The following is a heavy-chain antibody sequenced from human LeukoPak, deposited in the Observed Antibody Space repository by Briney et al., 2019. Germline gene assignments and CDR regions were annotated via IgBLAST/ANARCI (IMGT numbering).Heavy chain of an antibody. CDR3: TRDGTASSWRGGGSSFDY. V-gene: IGHV3-21*01. J-gene: IGHJ4*02. Sequence: GGSLRLSCAASGFTFSSYSMNWVRQAPGKWLEWVSSISTYSSFIYYADSVKGRFTITRDNTNNSLFLQMNSLRAEDTAMYYCTRDGTASSWRGGGSSFDYWGQGTLVTVSS. CDR2: ISTYSSFI. D-gene: IGHD6-13*01. CDR1: GFTFSSYS.